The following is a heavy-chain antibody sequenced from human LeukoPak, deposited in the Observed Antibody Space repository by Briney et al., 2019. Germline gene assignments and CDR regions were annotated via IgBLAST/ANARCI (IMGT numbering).Heavy chain of an antibody. J-gene: IGHJ4*02. CDR1: GGSFSGYY. V-gene: IGHV4-34*01. D-gene: IGHD3-10*01. CDR3: ARHSPGWFGELDRYYFDY. CDR2: INHSGST. Sequence: PSETLSLTCAVYGGSFSGYYWSWIRQPPGKGLEWIGEINHSGSTNYNPSLKSRVTISVDTSKNQFSLKLSSVTAADTAVYYCARHSPGWFGELDRYYFDYWGQGTLVTVSS.